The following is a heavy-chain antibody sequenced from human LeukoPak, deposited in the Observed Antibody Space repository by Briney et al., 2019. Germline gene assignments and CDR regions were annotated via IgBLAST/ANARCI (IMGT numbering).Heavy chain of an antibody. Sequence: SETLSLTCTVSGYSISSGFYWGWIRQPPGKGLQWVGSIFRSWTTYYSPTLRSRVSLSPDMSKNQFSLNLDAVTATDTAIYYCVRGRGGLGIYQFEYWGLGTLVIVSS. D-gene: IGHD2-2*01. CDR2: IFRSWTT. J-gene: IGHJ4*02. V-gene: IGHV4-38-2*02. CDR1: GYSISSGFY. CDR3: VRGRGGLGIYQFEY.